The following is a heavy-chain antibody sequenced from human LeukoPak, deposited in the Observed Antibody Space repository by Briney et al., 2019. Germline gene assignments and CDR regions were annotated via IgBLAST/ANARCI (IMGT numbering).Heavy chain of an antibody. J-gene: IGHJ3*02. D-gene: IGHD3-3*01. Sequence: SETLSLTCAVYGGSFSGYYWSWIRQPPGKGLEWIGEINHSGSTNYNPSLKSRVTIPVDTSKNQFSLKLSSVTAADTAVYYCARGAGTIFGVVTDAFDIWGQGTMVTVSS. CDR3: ARGAGTIFGVVTDAFDI. CDR1: GGSFSGYY. CDR2: INHSGST. V-gene: IGHV4-34*01.